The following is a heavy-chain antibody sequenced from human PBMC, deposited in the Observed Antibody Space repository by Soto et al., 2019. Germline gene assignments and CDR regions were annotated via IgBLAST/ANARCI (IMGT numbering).Heavy chain of an antibody. Sequence: GAAVKVSCKASGYSFTSLDINWVRQTAGQGLEWMGWMQPSTGRTGYAQKFQGRVTMTRDTSINTAYMELTTLTSDDTAFYYCARGVSAGVDYWGQGTLVTVSS. CDR1: GYSFTSLD. CDR3: ARGVSAGVDY. CDR2: MQPSTGRT. V-gene: IGHV1-8*01. J-gene: IGHJ4*02. D-gene: IGHD1-26*01.